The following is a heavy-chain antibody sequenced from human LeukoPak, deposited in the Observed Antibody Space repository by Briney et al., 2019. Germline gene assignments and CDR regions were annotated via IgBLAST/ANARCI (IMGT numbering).Heavy chain of an antibody. CDR1: GFPFSSYE. J-gene: IGHJ3*02. CDR3: AIDLYLWTAFDI. Sequence: GGSLRLSCAASGFPFSSYEINWVRQAPGKGMEWVSYISSSGSTIYYADSVKGRFTISRENAKNSLYLQLNSLRRQHRTVYFCAIDLYLWTAFDIWGQGTMVTVSS. CDR2: ISSSGSTI. D-gene: IGHD3/OR15-3a*01. V-gene: IGHV3-48*03.